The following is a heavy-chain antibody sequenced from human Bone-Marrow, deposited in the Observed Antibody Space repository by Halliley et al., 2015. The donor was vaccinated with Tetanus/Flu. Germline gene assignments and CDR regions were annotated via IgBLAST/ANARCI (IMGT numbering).Heavy chain of an antibody. J-gene: IGHJ4*02. V-gene: IGHV4-39*01. Sequence: GLEWFGRIYNGGSPHYTPPQKSRAPIPVDTQKNHFSQKRSSGPAADTAVYYCATSGSGGFDYWGQGTLVTVSS. CDR2: IYNGGSP. CDR3: ATSGSGGFDY. D-gene: IGHD1-26*01.